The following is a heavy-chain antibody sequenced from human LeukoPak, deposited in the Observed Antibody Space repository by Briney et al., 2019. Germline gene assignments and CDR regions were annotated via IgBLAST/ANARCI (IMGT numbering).Heavy chain of an antibody. Sequence: ASVKVSCKASGYTFTSYDFNWVRQATGQGLEWMGWMNPNSGNTGYAQKFQGRVTMTRDTATSTAYMELSSLSSEDTAVYDPSGYYPFQHWGQGTLVTVSS. CDR1: GYTFTSYD. V-gene: IGHV1-8*01. CDR2: MNPNSGNT. J-gene: IGHJ1*01. D-gene: IGHD3-22*01. CDR3: SGYYPFQH.